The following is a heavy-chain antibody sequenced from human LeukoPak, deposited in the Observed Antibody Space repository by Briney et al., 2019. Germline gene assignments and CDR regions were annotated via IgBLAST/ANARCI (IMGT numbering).Heavy chain of an antibody. V-gene: IGHV1-69*13. D-gene: IGHD4-17*01. CDR1: GGTFSSYA. CDR3: ARSGAYGDSTGAIDY. J-gene: IGHJ4*02. CDR2: IIPIFGTA. Sequence: SVKVSCKASGGTFSSYAISWVRQAPGQGLEWMGRIIPIFGTANYAQKFQGRVTITSDESTSTAYMELSSLRSEDTAVYYCARSGAYGDSTGAIDYWGQGSLVTVSS.